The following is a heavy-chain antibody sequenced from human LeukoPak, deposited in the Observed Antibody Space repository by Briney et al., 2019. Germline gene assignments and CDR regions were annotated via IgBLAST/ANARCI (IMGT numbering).Heavy chain of an antibody. Sequence: GGSLPLPRAASGFTFSKYWMLWVRQAPGKGLESVSRINTDGTVTTYADSVKRRFPVSRDNANNTMFLQMNSVRDEDTAVYYCATKQWLVPPPTFWGQATPLTVSS. V-gene: IGHV3-74*01. CDR2: INTDGTVT. CDR3: ATKQWLVPPPTF. D-gene: IGHD6-19*01. J-gene: IGHJ1*01. CDR1: GFTFSKYW.